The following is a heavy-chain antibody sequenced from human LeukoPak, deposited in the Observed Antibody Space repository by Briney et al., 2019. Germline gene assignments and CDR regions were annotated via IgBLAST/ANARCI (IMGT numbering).Heavy chain of an antibody. D-gene: IGHD6-13*01. J-gene: IGHJ4*02. CDR3: ATGVAAADSLVY. CDR2: FDPEDGET. Sequence: GASVKVSCKVSGYTLTELSMHWVRQAPGKGLEWMGGFDPEDGETIYAQKFQGRVTMTEDTSTDTAYMELSSRRSEDTAVYYCATGVAAADSLVYWGQGILVTVSS. CDR1: GYTLTELS. V-gene: IGHV1-24*01.